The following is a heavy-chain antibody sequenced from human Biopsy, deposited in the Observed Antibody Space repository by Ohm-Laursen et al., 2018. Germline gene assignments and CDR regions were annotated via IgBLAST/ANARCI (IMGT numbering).Heavy chain of an antibody. CDR3: ATGPYYDTRFYYNVRPFDF. V-gene: IGHV1-24*01. Sequence: SVKVSCKISGYTLNELSIHWVRQTGGKGLEWMGGFDREERKTVYAEKFQGRVTMTEDTSTDTVYMEVTSLRSDDTAVYYCATGPYYDTRFYYNVRPFDFWGQGTLVTVSS. D-gene: IGHD3-10*01. J-gene: IGHJ4*02. CDR1: GYTLNELS. CDR2: FDREERKT.